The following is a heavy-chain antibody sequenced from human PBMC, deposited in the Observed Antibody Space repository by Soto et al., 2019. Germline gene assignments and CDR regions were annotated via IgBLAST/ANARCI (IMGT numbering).Heavy chain of an antibody. CDR3: ARDQSYSSGWYNWFDP. CDR2: IIPIFGTA. V-gene: IGHV1-69*06. Sequence: ASVKVSCKASGGTFSSYAISWVRQAPGQGLEWMGGIIPIFGTANYAQKFQGRATITADKSTSTAYMELSSLRSEDTAVYYCARDQSYSSGWYNWFDPWGQGTLVTVSS. CDR1: GGTFSSYA. D-gene: IGHD6-19*01. J-gene: IGHJ5*02.